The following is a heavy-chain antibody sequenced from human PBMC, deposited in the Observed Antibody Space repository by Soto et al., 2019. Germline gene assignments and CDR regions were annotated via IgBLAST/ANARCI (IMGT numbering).Heavy chain of an antibody. CDR3: ARRATSETELHGWFDP. CDR1: GYSFTSYW. D-gene: IGHD1-7*01. V-gene: IGHV5-51*01. CDR2: IYPGDSDT. Sequence: GESLKSSCKGSGYSFTSYWIGWVRQMPGKGLEWMGIIYPGDSDTRYGPSFQGQVTISADKSISTAYLQWSSLKASDTAMYYCARRATSETELHGWFDPWGQGTLVTVSS. J-gene: IGHJ5*02.